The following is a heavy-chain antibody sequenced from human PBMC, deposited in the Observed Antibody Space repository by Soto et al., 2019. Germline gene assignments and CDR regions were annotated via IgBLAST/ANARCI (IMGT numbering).Heavy chain of an antibody. V-gene: IGHV4-39*01. Sequence: QLQLQESGPGLVKPSETLSLTCTVSGGSISSSSYYWGWIRQPPGKGLEWIGSIYYSGSTYYNPSLKRRVTISVDTSKTQFSLKLSSVTAADTAVYYCARQLRYSSGWSEFDYWGQGTLVTVSS. CDR3: ARQLRYSSGWSEFDY. CDR2: IYYSGST. CDR1: GGSISSSSYY. D-gene: IGHD6-19*01. J-gene: IGHJ4*02.